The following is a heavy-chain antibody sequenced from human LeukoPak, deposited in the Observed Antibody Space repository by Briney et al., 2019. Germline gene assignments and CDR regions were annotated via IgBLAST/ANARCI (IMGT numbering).Heavy chain of an antibody. J-gene: IGHJ5*02. Sequence: PSETLSLTCTVSGGSISSYYWGWIRQPPGKGLEWIGSIYHSGSTYYNPSLKSRVTISVDTSKNQFSLKLSSVTAADTAVYYCARDHYDILTGQNWFDPWGQGTLVTVSS. CDR1: GGSISSYY. V-gene: IGHV4-38-2*02. CDR3: ARDHYDILTGQNWFDP. CDR2: IYHSGST. D-gene: IGHD3-9*01.